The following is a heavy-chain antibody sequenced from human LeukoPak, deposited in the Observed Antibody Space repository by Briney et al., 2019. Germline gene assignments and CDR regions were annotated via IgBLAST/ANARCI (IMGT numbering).Heavy chain of an antibody. V-gene: IGHV3-53*01. CDR2: IYSGGST. J-gene: IGHJ4*02. CDR3: AKDHGSGSYDPYFDY. Sequence: PGGSLRLSCAASGFTVSSNYMSWVRQAPGKGLEWVSVIYSGGSTYYADSVKGRFTISRDNSKNTLYLQMNSLRAEDTAVYYCAKDHGSGSYDPYFDYWGQGTLVTVSS. CDR1: GFTVSSNY. D-gene: IGHD3-10*01.